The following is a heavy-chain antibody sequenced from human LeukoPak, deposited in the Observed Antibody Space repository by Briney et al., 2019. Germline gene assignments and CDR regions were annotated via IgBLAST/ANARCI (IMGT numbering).Heavy chain of an antibody. V-gene: IGHV3-21*01. Sequence: GGSLRLSCAASGFTFSASGMNWVRQAPGKGLEWVSAISYSSSHIYYADSVKGRFTISRDNAENSLYLQMNTLRAEDTAVYYCATSGGSAMAQQYMYVWGKGTTVTVSS. CDR2: ISYSSSHI. CDR1: GFTFSASG. CDR3: ATSGGSAMAQQYMYV. J-gene: IGHJ6*03. D-gene: IGHD2-2*01.